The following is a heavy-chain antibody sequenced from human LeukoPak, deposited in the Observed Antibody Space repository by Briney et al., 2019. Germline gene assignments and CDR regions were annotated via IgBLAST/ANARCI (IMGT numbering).Heavy chain of an antibody. D-gene: IGHD1-26*01. V-gene: IGHV3-7*01. Sequence: QPGGSLRLSCAASGFTFSSYWMSWVRQAPGKGLEWVANIKQDGSEKYYVDSVKGRFTISRDNAKNSLYLQMNSLRAEDTAVYYCARDYQWELRPGDAFDIWGQGTMVTVSS. J-gene: IGHJ3*02. CDR2: IKQDGSEK. CDR3: ARDYQWELRPGDAFDI. CDR1: GFTFSSYW.